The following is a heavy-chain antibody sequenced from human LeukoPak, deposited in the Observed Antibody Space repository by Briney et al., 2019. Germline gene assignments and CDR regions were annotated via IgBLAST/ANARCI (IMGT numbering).Heavy chain of an antibody. CDR2: INEDGNKK. Sequence: GGSLRLSCAASGFTFSNYWMSWARQAPGKGLEWVANINEDGNKKYYGDSVRGRFTISRDNAKNSLYLQMNSLGAGDTAVYYCARERPGSASAFDYWGQGTLVTVSS. J-gene: IGHJ4*02. CDR3: ARERPGSASAFDY. V-gene: IGHV3-7*01. CDR1: GFTFSNYW. D-gene: IGHD2-15*01.